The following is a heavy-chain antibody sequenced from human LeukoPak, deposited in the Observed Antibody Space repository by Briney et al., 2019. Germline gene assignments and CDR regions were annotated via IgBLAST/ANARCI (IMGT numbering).Heavy chain of an antibody. CDR2: INPNSGGT. CDR1: GYTFTGYY. J-gene: IGHJ5*02. D-gene: IGHD2-15*01. CDR3: ARALGYCSGGSCYSPWFDP. V-gene: IGHV1-2*04. Sequence: ASVKVSCKASGYTFTGYYMHWVRQAPGQGLEWMGWINPNSGGTNYAQKFQGWVTMTRDTPISTAYMELSRLRSDDTAVYYCARALGYCSGGSCYSPWFDPWGQGTLVTVSS.